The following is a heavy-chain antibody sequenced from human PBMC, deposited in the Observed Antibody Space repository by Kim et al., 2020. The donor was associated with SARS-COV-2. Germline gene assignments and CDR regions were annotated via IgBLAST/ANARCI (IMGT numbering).Heavy chain of an antibody. D-gene: IGHD3-22*01. Sequence: SGKSRLTISRDNSKNTVYLQMNGLRAEDTAVYYCARDFVYYDSSGYLAGYWGQGTLVTVSS. CDR3: ARDFVYYDSSGYLAGY. J-gene: IGHJ4*02. V-gene: IGHV3-30*07.